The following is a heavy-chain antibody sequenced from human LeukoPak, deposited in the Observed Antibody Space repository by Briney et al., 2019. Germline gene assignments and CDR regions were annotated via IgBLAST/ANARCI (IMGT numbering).Heavy chain of an antibody. D-gene: IGHD3-10*01. CDR3: ARDRGTYMDV. J-gene: IGHJ6*03. CDR1: GGSISTNY. V-gene: IGHV4-4*07. Sequence: SETLSLTCTVSGGSISTNYWSWIRQPAGKGLEWIGRIYNSGNTNYNPSLKSRVTISVDTSKNQFSLKLSSVTAADTAVYYCARDRGTYMDVWGKGTTVTVSS. CDR2: IYNSGNT.